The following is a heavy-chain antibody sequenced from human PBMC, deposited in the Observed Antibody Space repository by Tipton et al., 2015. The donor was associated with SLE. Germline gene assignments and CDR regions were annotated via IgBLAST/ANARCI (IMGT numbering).Heavy chain of an antibody. D-gene: IGHD5-12*01. V-gene: IGHV4-34*01. J-gene: IGHJ5*02. CDR2: INHSGST. CDR1: GGSFSGYY. CDR3: ARRAWLRFNWFDP. Sequence: TLSLTCAVYGGSFSGYYWSWIRQPPGKGLAWIGEINHSGSTNYNPSLKSRVTISVDTSKNQFSLKLSSVTAADTAVYYCARRAWLRFNWFDPWGQGTLVTVSS.